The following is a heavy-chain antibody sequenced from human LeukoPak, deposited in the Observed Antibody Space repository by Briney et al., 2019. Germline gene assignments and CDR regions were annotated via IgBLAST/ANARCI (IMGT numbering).Heavy chain of an antibody. J-gene: IGHJ6*03. CDR1: GFTFSSYA. V-gene: IGHV3-23*01. D-gene: IGHD1-1*01. CDR3: VKFRGIQHYNIHMDG. CDR2: LTGSGGNT. Sequence: GGSLRLSCAASGFTFSSYAMSWVRQAPGKGLEWVSDLTGSGGNTYYADSVKGRFTISRDNSKNTLYLQMNSLRDEDAAVYYCVKFRGIQHYNIHMDGRGKGTTVSVSS.